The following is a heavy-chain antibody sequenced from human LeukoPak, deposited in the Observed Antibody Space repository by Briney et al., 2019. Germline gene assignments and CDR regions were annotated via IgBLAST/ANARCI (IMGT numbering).Heavy chain of an antibody. Sequence: PSETLSLTCAVYGGSFSGYYWSWIRQPPGKGLEWIGEINHSGSTNYNPSLKSRVTISVDTSKNQFSLKLSSVTAAGTAVYYCARGGIVVVVAATRRSYYFDYWGQGTLVTVSS. CDR2: INHSGST. J-gene: IGHJ4*02. V-gene: IGHV4-34*01. CDR1: GGSFSGYY. D-gene: IGHD2-15*01. CDR3: ARGGIVVVVAATRRSYYFDY.